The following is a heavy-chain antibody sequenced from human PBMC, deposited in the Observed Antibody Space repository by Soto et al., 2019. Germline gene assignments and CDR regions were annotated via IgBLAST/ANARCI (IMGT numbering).Heavy chain of an antibody. D-gene: IGHD6-13*01. V-gene: IGHV1-18*01. CDR1: GYTFTSYG. CDR2: ISAYNGNT. J-gene: IGHJ5*02. Sequence: QVQLVQSGAEVKKPGASVKVSCKASGYTFTSYGISWVRQAPGQGLEWMGWISAYNGNTNYAQKLQGRVTMTTDTSSSTAYMELRSLRSDDTAVYYCATLRRFTAAGTWFDPWGQGTLVTVSS. CDR3: ATLRRFTAAGTWFDP.